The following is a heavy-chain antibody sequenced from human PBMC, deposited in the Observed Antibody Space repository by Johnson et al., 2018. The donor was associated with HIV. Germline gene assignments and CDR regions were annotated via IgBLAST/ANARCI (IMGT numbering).Heavy chain of an antibody. D-gene: IGHD6-19*01. J-gene: IGHJ3*02. CDR1: GFTFSTYG. CDR2: INWNGGST. CDR3: ARDRYSSGWVSAFDI. Sequence: VLLVESGGGVVQPGRSLRLSCAASGFTFSTYGMHWVRQAPGKGLEWVSGINWNGGSTGYADSVKGRFTISRDNARNSLNVQMNSLRAEDTALYYCARDRYSSGWVSAFDIWGQGTMVTVSS. V-gene: IGHV3-20*04.